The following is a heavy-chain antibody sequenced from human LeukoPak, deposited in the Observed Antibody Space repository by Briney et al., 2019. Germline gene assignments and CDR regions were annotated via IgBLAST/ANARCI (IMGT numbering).Heavy chain of an antibody. J-gene: IGHJ4*02. CDR2: INPNSGGT. V-gene: IGHV1-2*02. D-gene: IGHD4-17*01. Sequence: ASVKVSCKASGYTFTGYYMHWVRQAPGQGLEWMGWINPNSGGTNYAQKFQGRVTMTTDTSTSTAYMELRSLRSDDTAVYYCARAGDYGVVDYWGQGTLVTVSS. CDR1: GYTFTGYY. CDR3: ARAGDYGVVDY.